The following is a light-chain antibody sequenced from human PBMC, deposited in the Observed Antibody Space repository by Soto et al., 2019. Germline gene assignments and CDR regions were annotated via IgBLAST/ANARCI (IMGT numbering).Light chain of an antibody. Sequence: EAVLTQSPATLSLSPGERATLSCRASESVRDELGWYQQKPGQAPRLVLFDSSNRATGIPARFSGSGYGTDFTLSISSLEPEDFAVYYCQQRLTWPITFGQGTRLEI. CDR1: ESVRDE. CDR2: DSS. CDR3: QQRLTWPIT. J-gene: IGKJ5*01. V-gene: IGKV3-11*01.